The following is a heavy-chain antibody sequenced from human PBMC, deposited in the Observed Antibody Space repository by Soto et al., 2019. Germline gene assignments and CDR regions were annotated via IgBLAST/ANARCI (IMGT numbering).Heavy chain of an antibody. Sequence: QVQLVQSGAEVKKPGSSVKVSCKASGGTFSSYTISWVRQAPGQGLEWMGRIIPSLGIANYAQKFQGRVTITADKSTSTAYMELSSLRSEDTAVYYCARWKQQLVDYWGQGTLVTDSS. J-gene: IGHJ4*02. D-gene: IGHD6-13*01. CDR1: GGTFSSYT. CDR3: ARWKQQLVDY. V-gene: IGHV1-69*02. CDR2: IIPSLGIA.